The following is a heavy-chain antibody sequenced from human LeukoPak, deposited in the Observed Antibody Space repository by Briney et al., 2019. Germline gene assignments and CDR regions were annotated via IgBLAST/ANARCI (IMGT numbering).Heavy chain of an antibody. V-gene: IGHV4-34*01. CDR1: GGSFSGYY. CDR2: INHSGST. CDR3: ASSIAARDDAFDI. Sequence: PSETLSLTCAVYGGSFSGYYWSWIRQPPGKGLEWIGEINHSGSTNYNPSLKSRVTISVDTSKNQFSPKLSSVTAADTAVYYCASSIAARDDAFDIWGQGTMVTVSS. J-gene: IGHJ3*02. D-gene: IGHD6-6*01.